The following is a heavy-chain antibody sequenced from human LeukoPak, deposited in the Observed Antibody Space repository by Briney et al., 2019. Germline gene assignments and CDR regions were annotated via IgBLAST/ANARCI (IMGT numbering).Heavy chain of an antibody. CDR2: IYHSGST. V-gene: IGHV4-4*02. CDR3: ASTSPKYYYESSGYSSLFDT. D-gene: IGHD3-22*01. Sequence: SETLSLTCAVSGGSISSSNWWSWVRQPPGKGLEWIGEIYHSGSTNYNPSLKSRVTISVDKSKNQFSLKLSSVTAADTAVYYCASTSPKYYYESSGYSSLFDTWGQGTLVTVS. J-gene: IGHJ4*02. CDR1: GGSISSSNW.